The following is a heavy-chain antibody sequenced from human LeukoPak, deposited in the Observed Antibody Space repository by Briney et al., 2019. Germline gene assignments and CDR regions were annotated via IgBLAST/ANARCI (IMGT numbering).Heavy chain of an antibody. CDR1: GFTFSSYA. J-gene: IGHJ4*02. CDR3: ARSRVPAAIRSFFDY. D-gene: IGHD2-2*01. V-gene: IGHV3-30-3*01. CDR2: ISYDGSNK. Sequence: GGSLRLSCAASGFTFSSYAMHWVRQAPGKGLEWVAVISYDGSNKYYADSVKGRFTISRDNSKTTLYLQMNSLRAEDTAVYYCARSRVPAAIRSFFDYWGQGTLVTVSS.